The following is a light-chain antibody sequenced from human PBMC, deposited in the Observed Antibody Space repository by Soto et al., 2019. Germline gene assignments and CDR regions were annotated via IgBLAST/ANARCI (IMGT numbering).Light chain of an antibody. CDR2: DAS. V-gene: IGKV3-15*01. J-gene: IGKJ1*01. CDR1: QSVSNN. CDR3: QQYNYWPPWT. Sequence: ILMTQSPATLSVSPGERVTLSCRASQSVSNNLAWYQQKPGQAPRLLIYDASTRATGIPARFSGSGSGTEFTLTISGLQSEDFAVYYCQQYNYWPPWTFGQGTKVEIK.